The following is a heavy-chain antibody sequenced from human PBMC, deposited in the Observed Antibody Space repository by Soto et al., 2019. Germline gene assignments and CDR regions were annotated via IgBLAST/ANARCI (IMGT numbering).Heavy chain of an antibody. D-gene: IGHD1-26*01. Sequence: ASVKVSCKASGYSFTSLDINWVRQTTGQGLEWMGWMQPSSGRTGYAQKLQGRVTMTRDTSINTAYMELSSLTSDDTAFYYCARGVTAGVDYWGQGTLVTVSS. CDR2: MQPSSGRT. V-gene: IGHV1-8*01. CDR3: ARGVTAGVDY. J-gene: IGHJ4*02. CDR1: GYSFTSLD.